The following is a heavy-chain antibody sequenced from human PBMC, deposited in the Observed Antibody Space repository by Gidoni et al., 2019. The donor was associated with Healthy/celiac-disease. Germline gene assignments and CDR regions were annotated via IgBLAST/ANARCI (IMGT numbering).Heavy chain of an antibody. J-gene: IGHJ4*02. V-gene: IGHV3-21*01. CDR3: ARSTGSGWYVDY. CDR1: GFTFSSYS. Sequence: AQLVESGGGLVKPGGSLRLPCEDSGFTFSSYSMNWVRQAPGKGLEWVSAISSSSSYIYYADSVKGRFTISRDNAKNSLYLQMNSLRAEDTAVYYCARSTGSGWYVDYWGQGTLVTVSS. D-gene: IGHD6-19*01. CDR2: ISSSSSYI.